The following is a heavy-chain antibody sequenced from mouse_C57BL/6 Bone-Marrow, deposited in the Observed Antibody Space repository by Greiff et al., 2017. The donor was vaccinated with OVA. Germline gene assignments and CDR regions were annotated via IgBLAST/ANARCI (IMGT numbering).Heavy chain of an antibody. CDR2: IYPRSGNT. CDR3: ARDYGSSSAWFAY. V-gene: IGHV1-81*01. CDR1: GYTFTSYG. Sequence: QVQLQQSGAELARPGASVTLSCKASGYTFTSYGISWVKQRTGQGLEWIGEIYPRSGNTYYNEKFKGKATLTADKSSSTAYMELRSLTSEDAAVYFCARDYGSSSAWFAYWGQGTLVTVSA. J-gene: IGHJ3*01. D-gene: IGHD1-1*01.